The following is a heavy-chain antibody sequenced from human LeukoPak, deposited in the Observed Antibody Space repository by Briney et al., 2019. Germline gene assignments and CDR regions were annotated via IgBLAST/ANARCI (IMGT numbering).Heavy chain of an antibody. CDR1: GFTFSNYW. J-gene: IGHJ4*02. V-gene: IGHV3-74*01. CDR3: ASDHSGGGCKDH. CDR2: INPGGSTT. Sequence: GGSLRLSCAASGFTFSNYWMYWVRQAPGKGLLYVSRINPGGSTTGYADSVRGRFSISRDNAKNTLYLQMNSLRAEDTAVYYCASDHSGGGCKDHWGQGTLVTVSS. D-gene: IGHD6-19*01.